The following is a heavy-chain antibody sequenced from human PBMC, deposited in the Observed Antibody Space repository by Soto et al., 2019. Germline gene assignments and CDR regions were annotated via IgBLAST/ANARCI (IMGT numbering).Heavy chain of an antibody. J-gene: IGHJ4*02. CDR3: AKVVLDDFWSGFYDY. Sequence: GGSLRLSCAASGFTFSSYGMHWVRQAPGKGLEWVAVISYDGSNKYYADSVKGRFTISRDNSKNTLYLQMNSLRAEDTAVYYCAKVVLDDFWSGFYDYWGQGTLVTVSS. D-gene: IGHD3-3*01. CDR2: ISYDGSNK. V-gene: IGHV3-30*18. CDR1: GFTFSSYG.